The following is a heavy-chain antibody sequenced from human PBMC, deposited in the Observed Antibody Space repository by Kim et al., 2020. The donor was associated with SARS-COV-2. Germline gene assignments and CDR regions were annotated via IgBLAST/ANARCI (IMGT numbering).Heavy chain of an antibody. Sequence: ASVKVSCKASGYTFTSYGISWVRQAPGQGLEWMGWISAYNGNTNYAQKLQGRVTMTTDTSTSTAYMELRSLRSDDTAVYYCARGQEWLVSLYYYGMDVWGQGTTVTVSS. CDR1: GYTFTSYG. CDR3: ARGQEWLVSLYYYGMDV. J-gene: IGHJ6*02. CDR2: ISAYNGNT. D-gene: IGHD6-19*01. V-gene: IGHV1-18*01.